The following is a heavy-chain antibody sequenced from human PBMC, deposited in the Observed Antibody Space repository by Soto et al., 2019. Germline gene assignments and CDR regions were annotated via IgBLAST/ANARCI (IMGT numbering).Heavy chain of an antibody. CDR1: GITFGRNW. J-gene: IGHJ5*02. D-gene: IGHD3-16*01. CDR2: IKEDGSEK. Sequence: EVQLVESGGGLVQPGGSLRLSCASYGITFGRNWMNWVHQAAGKGLEWVANIKEDGSEKHYVESVRGRFTISRDNAQKSLYLQKDSLGVEDTAGYYCLGGAYTSDPWGQGILVTVSS. CDR3: LGGAYTSDP. V-gene: IGHV3-7*03.